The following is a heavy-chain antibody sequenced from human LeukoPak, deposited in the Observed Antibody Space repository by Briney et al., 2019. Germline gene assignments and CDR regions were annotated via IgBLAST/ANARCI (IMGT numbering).Heavy chain of an antibody. Sequence: SVKVSCKASGGTFNKYHFSWVRQAPGQGLEWMGGIIPFSGAASYAQKFQGRVTLSADESTNTVYMELSSLTFEDTAIYYCARWAAPKDSGGDFWSGPFDYWGQGTLVTVSS. V-gene: IGHV1-69*13. D-gene: IGHD3-3*01. CDR3: ARWAAPKDSGGDFWSGPFDY. CDR2: IIPFSGAA. CDR1: GGTFNKYH. J-gene: IGHJ4*02.